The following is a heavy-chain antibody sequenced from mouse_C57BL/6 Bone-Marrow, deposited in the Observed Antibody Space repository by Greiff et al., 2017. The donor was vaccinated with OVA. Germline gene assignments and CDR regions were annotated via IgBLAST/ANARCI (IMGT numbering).Heavy chain of an antibody. CDR3: ARQIYSPWFAY. Sequence: EVNVVESGGDLVKPGGSLKLSCAASGFTFSSYGMSWVRQTPDKRLEWVATISSGGSYTYYPDSVKGRFTISRDNAKNTLYLQMSSLKSEDTAMYYCARQIYSPWFAYWGQGTLVTVSA. V-gene: IGHV5-6*01. CDR2: ISSGGSYT. J-gene: IGHJ3*01. D-gene: IGHD1-3*01. CDR1: GFTFSSYG.